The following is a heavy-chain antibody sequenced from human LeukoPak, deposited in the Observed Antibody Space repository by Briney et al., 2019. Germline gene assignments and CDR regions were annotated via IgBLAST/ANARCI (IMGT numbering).Heavy chain of an antibody. CDR1: GFTFSSYA. CDR2: ISYDGSNK. CDR3: ARGSSSWYFDL. J-gene: IGHJ2*01. V-gene: IGHV3-30-3*01. D-gene: IGHD6-13*01. Sequence: PGGSLRLSCAASGFTFSSYAMHWVRQAPGKGLEWVAVISYDGSNKYYADSVKGRFTISRDNSKNTLYLQMNSLRAEDTAVYYCARGSSSWYFDLWGRGTLVTVSS.